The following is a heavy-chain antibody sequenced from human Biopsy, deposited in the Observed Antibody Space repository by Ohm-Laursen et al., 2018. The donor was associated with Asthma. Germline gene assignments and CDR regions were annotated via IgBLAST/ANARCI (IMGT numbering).Heavy chain of an antibody. CDR3: VRGGLGYCSSTSCYQNYYYRMDV. D-gene: IGHD2-2*01. CDR2: IWYDGSNK. Sequence: SLRLSCSASGFTFSRDGMHWVRQAPGKGLEWVAVIWYDGSNKYYADAGKGRFTISRDNSKNTLYLQMNSLRAEDTAVYYCVRGGLGYCSSTSCYQNYYYRMDVWGQGTTVTVSS. V-gene: IGHV3-33*01. J-gene: IGHJ6*02. CDR1: GFTFSRDG.